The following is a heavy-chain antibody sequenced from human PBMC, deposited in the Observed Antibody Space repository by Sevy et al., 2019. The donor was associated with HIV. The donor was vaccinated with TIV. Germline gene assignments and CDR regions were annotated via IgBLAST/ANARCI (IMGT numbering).Heavy chain of an antibody. D-gene: IGHD1-26*01. Sequence: GGSLRLSCAASGFTFSSYSLSSYSMNWVRQAPGKGLEWVSSISSGSSYIFYADSVKGRFTISRDSAKNSLYLQMNSLRAEDTAVYYWARDRGVGTSSYGMDVWGQGTTVTVSS. CDR3: ARDRGVGTSSYGMDV. CDR2: ISSGSSYI. CDR1: GFTFSSYSLSSYS. V-gene: IGHV3-21*01. J-gene: IGHJ6*02.